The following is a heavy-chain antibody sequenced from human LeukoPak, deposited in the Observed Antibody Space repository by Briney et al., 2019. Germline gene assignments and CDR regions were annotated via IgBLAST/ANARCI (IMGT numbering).Heavy chain of an antibody. CDR1: GGSFSGYY. Sequence: SETLSLTCAVYGGSFSGYYWSWIRQPPGKGLEWIGEINHSGSTNYNPSLKSRVTISVDTSKNQFSLKLSSVTAADTAVYYCARVGKYSSGWYTFDYWGQGTLATVSS. J-gene: IGHJ4*02. CDR3: ARVGKYSSGWYTFDY. V-gene: IGHV4-34*01. CDR2: INHSGST. D-gene: IGHD6-19*01.